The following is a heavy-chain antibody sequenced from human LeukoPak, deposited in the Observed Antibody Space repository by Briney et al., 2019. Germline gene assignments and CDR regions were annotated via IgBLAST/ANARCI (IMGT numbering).Heavy chain of an antibody. J-gene: IGHJ4*02. V-gene: IGHV1-69*05. CDR3: ARGCSGGSCYDYYFDY. D-gene: IGHD2-15*01. CDR1: GGTFSSYA. CDR2: IIPIFGTA. Sequence: SVKVSCKASGGTFSSYAISWVRQAPGRGLEWMGGIIPIFGTANYAQKFQGRVTITTDESTSTAYMELSSLRSEDTAVYYCARGCSGGSCYDYYFDYWGQGTLVTVSS.